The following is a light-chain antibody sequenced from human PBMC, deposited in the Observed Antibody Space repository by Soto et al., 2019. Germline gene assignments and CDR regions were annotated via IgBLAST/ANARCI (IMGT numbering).Light chain of an antibody. V-gene: IGKV3-15*01. CDR3: QTYNNWPVT. Sequence: EIVMTQSPATLSVSPGERATLSCRASQSVSSNLAWYQQKPGQAPRLLIYGASTRATGIPARFSGSGSGTEFTLTISSLQSEDFAVYYCQTYNNWPVTFGQGTKVDIK. J-gene: IGKJ1*01. CDR2: GAS. CDR1: QSVSSN.